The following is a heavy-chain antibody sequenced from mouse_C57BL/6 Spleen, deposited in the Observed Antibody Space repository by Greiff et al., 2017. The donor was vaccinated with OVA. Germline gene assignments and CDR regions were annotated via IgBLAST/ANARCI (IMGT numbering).Heavy chain of an antibody. V-gene: IGHV1-50*01. CDR3: ARYGSMITTLMDY. J-gene: IGHJ4*01. CDR2: IDPSDSYT. D-gene: IGHD2-4*01. CDR1: GYTFTSYW. Sequence: VQLQQSGAELVKPGASVKLSCKASGYTFTSYWMQWVKQRPGQGLEWIGEIDPSDSYTNYNQKFKGKATLTVDTSSSTAYMQLSSLTSEDSAVYYCARYGSMITTLMDYWGQGTSVTVSS.